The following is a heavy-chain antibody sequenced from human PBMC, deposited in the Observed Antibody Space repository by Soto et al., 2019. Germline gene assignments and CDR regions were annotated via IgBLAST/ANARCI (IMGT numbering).Heavy chain of an antibody. CDR1: GGTISSYY. CDR2: IYYSGST. J-gene: IGHJ4*02. Sequence: SETLCLTCTVSGGTISSYYWSWIRQPPGKGLEWIGYIYYSGSTNYNPSLKSRVTISVDTSKNQFSLKLSSVTAADTAVYYCARHRTDSGYDWGQGTLVTVSS. V-gene: IGHV4-59*08. CDR3: ARHRTDSGYD. D-gene: IGHD5-12*01.